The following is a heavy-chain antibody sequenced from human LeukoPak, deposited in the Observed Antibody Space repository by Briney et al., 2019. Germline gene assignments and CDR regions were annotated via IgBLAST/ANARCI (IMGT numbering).Heavy chain of an antibody. J-gene: IGHJ5*02. V-gene: IGHV3-20*04. CDR2: INWNGGST. CDR3: ARDSGTTGEVKFDP. CDR1: GFTFDDYG. D-gene: IGHD3-10*01. Sequence: GGSLRLSCAASGFTFDDYGMSWVRQAPGKGLEWVSGINWNGGSTGYADSVKGRFTISRDNAKNSLYLQMNSLRAEDTALYYCARDSGTTGEVKFDPWGQGTLVTVSS.